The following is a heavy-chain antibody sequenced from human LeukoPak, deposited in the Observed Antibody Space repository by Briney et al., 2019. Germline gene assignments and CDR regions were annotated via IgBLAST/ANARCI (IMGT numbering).Heavy chain of an antibody. CDR1: GGSISNYY. CDR2: INHSGST. D-gene: IGHD5-12*01. CDR3: ASRSAGKFGLRLLVGAFDI. V-gene: IGHV4-34*01. Sequence: SETLSLTCTVSGGSISNYYWSWIRQPPGKGLEWIGEINHSGSTNYNPSLKSRVTISVDTSKNQFSLKLSSVTAADTAVYYCASRSAGKFGLRLLVGAFDIWGQGTMVTVSS. J-gene: IGHJ3*02.